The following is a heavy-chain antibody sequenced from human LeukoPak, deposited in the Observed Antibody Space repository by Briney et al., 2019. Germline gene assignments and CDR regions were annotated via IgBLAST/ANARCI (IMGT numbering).Heavy chain of an antibody. CDR3: VRVRTGSISDH. CDR1: GGPINTSPYY. D-gene: IGHD2-8*02. V-gene: IGHV4-39*07. CDR2: ISYSGTA. Sequence: SETLSLTCTVSGGPINTSPYYWGWVRQPPEKGLEWLGSISYSGTAYYNPSLRSRVTVSRDTSKNQFSLNLDSVTAADTAVYYCVRVRTGSISDHWGQGILVIVSS. J-gene: IGHJ4*02.